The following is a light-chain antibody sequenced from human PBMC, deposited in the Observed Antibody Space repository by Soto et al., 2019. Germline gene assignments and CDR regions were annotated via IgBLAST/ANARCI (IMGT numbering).Light chain of an antibody. CDR1: SSDIGGYNY. J-gene: IGLJ1*01. Sequence: QSALTQPRSVSGSPGQSVTISCTGTSSDIGGYNYVSWYQQHPGKAPNLMIYTVTKRPSGVPDRFSGSKSDNTAYLTISGLQADDEADYYCCSYAGSSSYVFGTGTKVTVL. CDR3: CSYAGSSSYV. CDR2: TVT. V-gene: IGLV2-11*01.